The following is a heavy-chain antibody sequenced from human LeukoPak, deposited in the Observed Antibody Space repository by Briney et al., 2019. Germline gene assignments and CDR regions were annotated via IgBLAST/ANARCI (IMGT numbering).Heavy chain of an antibody. V-gene: IGHV3-7*01. CDR1: GFTFSSYW. CDR3: ARDGYSSSWYSDY. CDR2: IKQDGSEK. Sequence: GGSLRLSCAASGFTFSSYWMSWVRQAPGKGLEWVANIKQDGSEKYYVGSVKGRFTISRDNAKNSLYLQMNSLRAEDTAVYYCARDGYSSSWYSDYWGQGTLVTVSS. J-gene: IGHJ4*02. D-gene: IGHD6-13*01.